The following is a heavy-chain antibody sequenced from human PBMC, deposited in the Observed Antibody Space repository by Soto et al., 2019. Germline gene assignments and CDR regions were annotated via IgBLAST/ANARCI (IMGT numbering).Heavy chain of an antibody. V-gene: IGHV1-46*01. CDR2: INPSSGRT. D-gene: IGHD2-15*01. Sequence: ASVKVSCKASGYTFTGYSMHWVRQAPGQGLEWMGIINPSSGRTSYAQNFQGRVTMTSDTSTSIVYMEMSSLKSEDTAVYYCARDHNFGFILYAMDVWGQGTTVTVSS. J-gene: IGHJ6*02. CDR3: ARDHNFGFILYAMDV. CDR1: GYTFTGYS.